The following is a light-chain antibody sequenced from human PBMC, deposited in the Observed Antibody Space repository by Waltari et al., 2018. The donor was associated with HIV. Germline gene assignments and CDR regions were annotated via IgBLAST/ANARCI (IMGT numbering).Light chain of an antibody. CDR3: CSYAGSIPFV. CDR1: NSDVGRYNY. J-gene: IGLJ1*01. Sequence: QSALTQPRSVSGSLGQSVTISCTGTNSDVGRYNYVSWFQQHPGKAPKRMIYDVSKRPSGVPDRVSGSKSGNTASLTISGLQAEDEADYYCCSYAGSIPFVFGSGTKLTVL. CDR2: DVS. V-gene: IGLV2-11*01.